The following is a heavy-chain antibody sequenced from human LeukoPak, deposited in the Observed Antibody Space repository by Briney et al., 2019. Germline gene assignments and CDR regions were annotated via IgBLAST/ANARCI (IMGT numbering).Heavy chain of an antibody. V-gene: IGHV4-34*01. CDR1: GGSFSGYY. Sequence: SETLSLTCAVYGGSFSGYYWSWIRQPPGKGLEWIGEINHSGSTNNNPSLKSRVTISVDTSKNQFSLKLSSVTAADTAVYYCAREYYGSGSYYKAWFDPWGQGTLVTVSS. D-gene: IGHD3-10*01. CDR3: AREYYGSGSYYKAWFDP. J-gene: IGHJ5*02. CDR2: INHSGST.